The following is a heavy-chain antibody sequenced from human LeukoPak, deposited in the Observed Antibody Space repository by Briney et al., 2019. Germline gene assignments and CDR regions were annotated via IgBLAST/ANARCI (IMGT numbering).Heavy chain of an antibody. D-gene: IGHD6-19*01. V-gene: IGHV3-73*01. J-gene: IGHJ4*02. CDR3: AGGSGWYSPDY. Sequence: GRSLRLSCAASGLTFSDSAMNWVRQASGKGLEWVGHIRGKTNSYATAYAASVRGRFTISRDDSKNTAYLQMNSLKTEDTAVYYCAGGSGWYSPDYWGQGTLVTVSS. CDR1: GLTFSDSA. CDR2: IRGKTNSYAT.